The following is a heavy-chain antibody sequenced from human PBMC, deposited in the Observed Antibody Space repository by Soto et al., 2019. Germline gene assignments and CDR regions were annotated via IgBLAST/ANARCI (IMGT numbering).Heavy chain of an antibody. CDR1: GGSISSDDYY. Sequence: QVQLLESGPGLVKPSQTLSLTCTVSGGSISSDDYYWSWIRPPPGKGLEWIGYIYYSGRTNYNPSLGSRVTISIDTSKSPFSLRLSYVSAADTAVYYCAGDRSNSPDYFDYWGQGTLVTVSS. V-gene: IGHV4-30-4*01. D-gene: IGHD2-15*01. CDR2: IYYSGRT. CDR3: AGDRSNSPDYFDY. J-gene: IGHJ4*02.